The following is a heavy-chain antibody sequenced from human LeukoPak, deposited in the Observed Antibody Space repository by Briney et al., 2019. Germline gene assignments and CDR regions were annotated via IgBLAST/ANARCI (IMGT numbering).Heavy chain of an antibody. Sequence: GGSLRLSRVASEFRFGRDWISWVRQAPGKGLEWVACIKQDGSEEYYVGSVRGRFTVSVDNGKNSLYLQMNSLRAEDTARYYCATLDSTKSVFWGRGTAVTVSS. D-gene: IGHD2-2*01. CDR3: ATLDSTKSVF. CDR2: IKQDGSEE. V-gene: IGHV3-7*01. J-gene: IGHJ1*01. CDR1: EFRFGRDW.